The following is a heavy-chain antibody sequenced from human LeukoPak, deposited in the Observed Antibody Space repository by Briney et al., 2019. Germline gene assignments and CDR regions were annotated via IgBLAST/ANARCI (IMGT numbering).Heavy chain of an antibody. J-gene: IGHJ4*02. Sequence: ASVKVSCKASGYTFTGYYMHWVRQAPGHGLEWMGRINPNSGGTNYAQKFQGRVTMTRDTSISTAYMELSRLRSDDTAVYYCARTHYYDSSGYYPFDYWGQGTLVTVSS. CDR2: INPNSGGT. V-gene: IGHV1-2*06. D-gene: IGHD3-22*01. CDR3: ARTHYYDSSGYYPFDY. CDR1: GYTFTGYY.